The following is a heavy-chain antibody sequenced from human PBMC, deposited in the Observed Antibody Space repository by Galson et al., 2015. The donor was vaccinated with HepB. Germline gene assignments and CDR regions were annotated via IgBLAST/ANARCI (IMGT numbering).Heavy chain of an antibody. V-gene: IGHV3-48*04. J-gene: IGHJ6*02. CDR2: ISSSSSTI. CDR1: GFTFSSYS. Sequence: SLRLSCAASGFTFSSYSMNWVRQAPGKGLEWVSYISSSSSTIYYADSVKGRFTISRDNAKNSLYLQMNSLRAEDTAVYYCAREQVVRGWAELYYYYYGMDVWGQGTTVTVSS. CDR3: AREQVVRGWAELYYYYYGMDV. D-gene: IGHD3-10*01.